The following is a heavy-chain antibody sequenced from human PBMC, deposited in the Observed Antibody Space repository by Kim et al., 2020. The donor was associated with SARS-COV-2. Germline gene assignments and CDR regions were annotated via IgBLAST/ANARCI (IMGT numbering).Heavy chain of an antibody. V-gene: IGHV4-30-4*01. CDR2: IYYSGST. J-gene: IGHJ6*02. D-gene: IGHD3-9*01. Sequence: SETQSLTCTVSGGSISSGDYYWSWIRQTPGKGLEWIGYIYYSGSTYYNPSLKGRVTISVDTSKNQFSLKLSSVTAADTAVYYCARDKRAYYDTLIGYPNRRYNYYGMDVWGQGTTVTVSS. CDR1: GGSISSGDYY. CDR3: ARDKRAYYDTLIGYPNRRYNYYGMDV.